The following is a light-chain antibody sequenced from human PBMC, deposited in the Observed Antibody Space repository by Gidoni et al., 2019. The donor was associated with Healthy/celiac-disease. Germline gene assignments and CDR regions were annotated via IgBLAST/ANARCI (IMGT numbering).Light chain of an antibody. CDR3: QQYGSSSWT. Sequence: EIVLTHSPGTMSFSLGERATLSRRVSQSVSSSYLAWYQHKPGQAPRLLIYGASSRATGIPDRFSGSGSGTDFTLTISRLEPEDFAVYYCQQYGSSSWTFGQGTKVEIK. V-gene: IGKV3-20*01. CDR1: QSVSSSY. J-gene: IGKJ1*01. CDR2: GAS.